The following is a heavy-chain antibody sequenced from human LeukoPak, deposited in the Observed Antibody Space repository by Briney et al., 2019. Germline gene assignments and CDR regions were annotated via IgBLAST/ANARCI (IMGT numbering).Heavy chain of an antibody. V-gene: IGHV4-4*07. CDR3: ARDRGTWNDDGFDY. J-gene: IGHJ4*02. CDR2: IYISGST. Sequence: PGGSLRLSCAASVFTFDVYGVSWIRQPAGKGRGWIGRIYISGSTNYNPSLKSRVTMSVDTSKNQFSLKLSSVTAADTAVYYCARDRGTWNDDGFDYWGQGTLVTVSS. CDR1: VFTFDVYG. D-gene: IGHD1-1*01.